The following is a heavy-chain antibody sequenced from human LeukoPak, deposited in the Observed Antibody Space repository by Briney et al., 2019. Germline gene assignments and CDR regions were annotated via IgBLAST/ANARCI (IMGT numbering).Heavy chain of an antibody. CDR2: ISGSAGST. V-gene: IGHV3-23*01. Sequence: VSVRCSCRFAGRTFGNEGRCRGWQSQEKKQAWVSGISGSAGSTYYADSVKGRLTISRDNSKNTLYLQMNSLRAEDTAVYYCARARYCSGTSCYIEYWGQGTLVTVSS. J-gene: IGHJ4*02. CDR3: ARARYCSGTSCYIEY. CDR1: GRTFGNEG. D-gene: IGHD2-2*02.